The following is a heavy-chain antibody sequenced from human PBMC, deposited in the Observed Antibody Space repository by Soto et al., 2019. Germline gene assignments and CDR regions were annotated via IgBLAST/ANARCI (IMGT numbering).Heavy chain of an antibody. CDR3: VRDASSGYRGWWDP. Sequence: QVQLVQSGTEVKKPGASVMVSCKTSGYTFTSYGISWVRQAPGQGLEWMGLISPYNGDTIYAGKFQGRVIVTADTATSTVYMELRSVRSDDTAVYYCVRDASSGYRGWWDPWGQGTLVTVSS. J-gene: IGHJ5*02. D-gene: IGHD5-18*01. CDR1: GYTFTSYG. CDR2: ISPYNGDT. V-gene: IGHV1-18*01.